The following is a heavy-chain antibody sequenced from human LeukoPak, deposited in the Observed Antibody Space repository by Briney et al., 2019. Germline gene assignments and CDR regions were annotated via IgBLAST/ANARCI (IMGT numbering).Heavy chain of an antibody. J-gene: IGHJ4*02. CDR2: ISGSGGST. Sequence: GGSLRLSCAASGFTFSSYAMSWVRQAPGKGLEWVSAISGSGGSTYYADSVKGRFTISRDNAKNSLYLQMNSLRAEDTAVYYCARDLNLLRYFDWLSHGGNYWGQGTLVTVSS. CDR3: ARDLNLLRYFDWLSHGGNY. CDR1: GFTFSSYA. D-gene: IGHD3-9*01. V-gene: IGHV3-23*01.